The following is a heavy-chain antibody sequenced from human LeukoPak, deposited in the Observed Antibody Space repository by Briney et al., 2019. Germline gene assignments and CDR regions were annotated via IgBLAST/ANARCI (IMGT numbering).Heavy chain of an antibody. D-gene: IGHD3-10*01. V-gene: IGHV4-61*01. CDR3: ARELTYYYGSGGPSNYMDV. J-gene: IGHJ6*03. CDR2: IYYSGST. CDR1: GYSISSGYY. Sequence: SETLSLTCTVSGYSISSGYYWSWIRQPPGKGLEWIGYIYYSGSTNYHPSLKSRVTTSLDTSKNQFSLKLSSVTAADTAVYYCARELTYYYGSGGPSNYMDVWGKGTTVTVSS.